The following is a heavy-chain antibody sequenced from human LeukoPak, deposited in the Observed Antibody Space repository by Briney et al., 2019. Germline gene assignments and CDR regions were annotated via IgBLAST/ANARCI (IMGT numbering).Heavy chain of an antibody. CDR2: ISSSGSTI. Sequence: HSGGSLRLSCAASGFTFSSYEMNWVRQAPGKGLEWVSYISSSGSTIYYADSVKGRFTISRDNSKSTLYLQMNNLRAEDTAVYHCVRDRTRRVIIDSWGQGSLVTVSS. J-gene: IGHJ4*02. V-gene: IGHV3-48*03. CDR3: VRDRTRRVIIDS. D-gene: IGHD2-21*01. CDR1: GFTFSSYE.